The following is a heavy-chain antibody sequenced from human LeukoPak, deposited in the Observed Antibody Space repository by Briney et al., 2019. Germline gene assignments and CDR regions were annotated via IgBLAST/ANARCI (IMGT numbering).Heavy chain of an antibody. CDR2: ISSNGGST. Sequence: GGALRLSCLAPGFTFSSYSMRWGRQAPGEGLEYVSVISSNGGSTYYADSVKGRFTISRDNSKNTLYLQMSSLRAEDTAVYYCVKTLISVAGTGAFDIWGQGTMVTVSS. CDR1: GFTFSSYS. D-gene: IGHD6-19*01. J-gene: IGHJ3*02. CDR3: VKTLISVAGTGAFDI. V-gene: IGHV3-64D*09.